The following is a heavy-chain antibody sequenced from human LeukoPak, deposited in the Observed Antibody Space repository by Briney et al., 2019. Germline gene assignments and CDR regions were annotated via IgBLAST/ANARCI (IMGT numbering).Heavy chain of an antibody. CDR2: INPNSGGT. Sequence: GASVKVSCNASGYTFTGYYMHWVRQAPGQGLEWMGWINPNSGGTNYAQKFQGRVTMTRDTSISTAYMELSRLRSDDTAVYYCARGDMSSSWYDSDFDYWGQGTLVTVSS. CDR3: ARGDMSSSWYDSDFDY. D-gene: IGHD6-13*01. CDR1: GYTFTGYY. J-gene: IGHJ4*02. V-gene: IGHV1-2*02.